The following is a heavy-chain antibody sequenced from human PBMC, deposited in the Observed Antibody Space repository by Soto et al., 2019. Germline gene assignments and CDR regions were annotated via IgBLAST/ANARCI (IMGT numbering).Heavy chain of an antibody. CDR1: GGTFSSYA. J-gene: IGHJ6*02. D-gene: IGHD6-6*01. CDR2: IIPIFGTA. CDR3: TERKVEDIAARKDYYYYYGMDV. Sequence: QVQLVQSGAEVKKPGSSVKVSCKASGGTFSSYAISWVRQAPGQGLEWMGGIIPIFGTANYAQKFQGRVTITADESTSTDDMELSSLRSEDTAVYYCTERKVEDIAARKDYYYYYGMDVWGQGTAVTVSS. V-gene: IGHV1-69*01.